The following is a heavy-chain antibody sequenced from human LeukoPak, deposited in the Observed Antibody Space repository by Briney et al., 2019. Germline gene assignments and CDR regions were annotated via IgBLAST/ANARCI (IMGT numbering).Heavy chain of an antibody. CDR2: ISSSSSYI. V-gene: IGHV3-21*04. CDR3: ARDHGYSTFDM. D-gene: IGHD5-18*01. Sequence: GGSLRLSCAASGFTFSSYSMNWVRQAPGKGLEWVSSISSSSSYIYYADSVKGRLTISRDNAKNSLCLQMNSLRAEDTAVYYCARDHGYSTFDMWGQGTMVTVSS. CDR1: GFTFSSYS. J-gene: IGHJ3*02.